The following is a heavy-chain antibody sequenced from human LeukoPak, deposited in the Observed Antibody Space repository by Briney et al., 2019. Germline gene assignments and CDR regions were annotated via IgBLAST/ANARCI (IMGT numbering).Heavy chain of an antibody. J-gene: IGHJ4*02. V-gene: IGHV2-5*02. D-gene: IGHD4-17*01. Sequence: SGPALVNPTQTPTLTFSFSGFQFGSRGVGVGRVREPPGKALECLALIYWDDAKRYSLSLKSRLTISKDTSKNQVVLTMTNMDPVDTATYYCAHNQYGDYMAFDYWGQGTLVTVSS. CDR1: GFQFGSRGVG. CDR2: IYWDDAK. CDR3: AHNQYGDYMAFDY.